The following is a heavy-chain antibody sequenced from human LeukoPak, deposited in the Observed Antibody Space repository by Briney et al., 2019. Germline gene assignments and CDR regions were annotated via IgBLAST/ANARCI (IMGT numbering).Heavy chain of an antibody. Sequence: SETLSLTCTVSGGSIRSSSYYWGWMRQPPGKGLEWIGSIYYSGSTYYNPSLKSRVTISVDTSKNQFSLKLSSVTAADTAVYYCASINDYYDFWSGLYYFDYWGQGTLVTVSS. CDR3: ASINDYYDFWSGLYYFDY. V-gene: IGHV4-39*01. D-gene: IGHD3-3*01. CDR2: IYYSGST. J-gene: IGHJ4*02. CDR1: GGSIRSSSYY.